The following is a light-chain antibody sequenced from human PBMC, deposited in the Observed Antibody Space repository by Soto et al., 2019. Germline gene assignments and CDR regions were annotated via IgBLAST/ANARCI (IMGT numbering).Light chain of an antibody. CDR2: DEA. J-gene: IGKJ3*01. CDR3: QKTSSAPFT. V-gene: IGKV1-39*01. Sequence: DIQMTQYPYSLSAAVGDRVTIACRASQNINTYLNWYQQKPGKAPKILMFDEASLQSGVPSRFSGSGSRTDLNLTITSLQPEDFATYYCQKTSSAPFTFGPGTKVEIK. CDR1: QNINTY.